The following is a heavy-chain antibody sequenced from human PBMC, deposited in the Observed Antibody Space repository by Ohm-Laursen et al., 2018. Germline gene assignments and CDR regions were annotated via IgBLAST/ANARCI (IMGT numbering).Heavy chain of an antibody. J-gene: IGHJ4*02. Sequence: SLRLSCAASGFTVSGYYMSWVRQAPGKGLEWVSSFYSGGSTYYADSVKGRFTVSRDNLKNTLYLQMNSLRAEDTALYYCARDVAIIGKGYYFDHWGQGTLVPVSS. CDR1: GFTVSGYY. CDR2: FYSGGST. V-gene: IGHV3-53*01. CDR3: ARDVAIIGKGYYFDH. D-gene: IGHD5-24*01.